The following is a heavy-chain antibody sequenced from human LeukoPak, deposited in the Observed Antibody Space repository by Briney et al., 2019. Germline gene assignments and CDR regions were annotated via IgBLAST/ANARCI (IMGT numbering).Heavy chain of an antibody. J-gene: IGHJ4*02. CDR3: ASMASPEY. CDR1: GGSISSYY. CDR2: IYYSGST. D-gene: IGHD5-24*01. V-gene: IGHV4-59*08. Sequence: SGPTLVNPSETLSLTCTVSGGSISSYYWSWIRQPPGKGLEWIGYIYYSGSTNYNPSLKSRVTISVDTSKNQFSLKLSSVTAADTAVYYCASMASPEYWGQGTLVTVSS.